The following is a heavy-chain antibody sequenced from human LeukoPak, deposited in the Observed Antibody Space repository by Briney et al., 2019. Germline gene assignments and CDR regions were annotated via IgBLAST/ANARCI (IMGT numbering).Heavy chain of an antibody. J-gene: IGHJ6*02. CDR3: ARHVGKTAYGMDV. V-gene: IGHV4-39*01. CDR1: GGSISSSSYY. Sequence: SETLSLTCTVSGGSISSSSYYWGWIRQPPGKGLEWIGSIYYSGSTYYNPSLKSRVTISVDTSKNQFSLKLSSVTAADTAVYCCARHVGKTAYGMDVWGQGTTVTVSS. D-gene: IGHD1-14*01. CDR2: IYYSGST.